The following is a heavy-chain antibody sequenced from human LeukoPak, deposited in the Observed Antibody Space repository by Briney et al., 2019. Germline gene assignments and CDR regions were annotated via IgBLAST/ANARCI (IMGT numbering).Heavy chain of an antibody. CDR2: IYHSGST. J-gene: IGHJ4*02. D-gene: IGHD4-17*01. CDR3: ATTPSRRDYGFDY. V-gene: IGHV4-38-2*02. Sequence: SETLSLTCTVSSHSLIDSYYWGWIRQPPGKGLEWIGSIYHSGSTYYDLSLKSRVTISIDTSKNQFSLKLNSVTAADTAVYFCATTPSRRDYGFDYWGQGTLVTVSS. CDR1: SHSLIDSYY.